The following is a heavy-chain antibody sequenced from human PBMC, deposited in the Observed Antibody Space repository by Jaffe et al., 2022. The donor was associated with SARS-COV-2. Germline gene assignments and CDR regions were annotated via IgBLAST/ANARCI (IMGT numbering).Heavy chain of an antibody. CDR1: GFTFSSYA. D-gene: IGHD3-16*01. CDR2: ISYDGSNK. Sequence: QVQLVESGGGVVQPGRSLRLSCAASGFTFSSYAMHWVRQAPGKGLEWVAVISYDGSNKYYADSVKGRFTISRDNSKNTLYLQMNSLRAEDTAVYYCARDWGDYWGQGTLVTVSS. CDR3: ARDWGDY. V-gene: IGHV3-30-3*01. J-gene: IGHJ4*02.